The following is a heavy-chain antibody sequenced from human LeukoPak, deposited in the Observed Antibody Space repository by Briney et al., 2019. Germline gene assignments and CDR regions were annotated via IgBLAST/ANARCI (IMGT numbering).Heavy chain of an antibody. Sequence: TGGSLRLSCAASGFTFSSYGMHWVRQAPGKGLGWVALIWYDGSNKYYTDSVKGRLTISRDNSKNTLYLQMNSLRAEDTAIYYCAREGPRGNSQFDYWGQGTLATVSS. V-gene: IGHV3-33*01. CDR1: GFTFSSYG. CDR3: AREGPRGNSQFDY. D-gene: IGHD2/OR15-2a*01. CDR2: IWYDGSNK. J-gene: IGHJ4*02.